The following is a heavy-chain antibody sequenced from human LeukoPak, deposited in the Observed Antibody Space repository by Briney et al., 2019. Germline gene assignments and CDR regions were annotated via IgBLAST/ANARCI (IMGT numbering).Heavy chain of an antibody. CDR3: ARGGAYSSSWYRE. CDR2: IDYSGST. D-gene: IGHD6-13*01. J-gene: IGHJ4*02. CDR1: GGSVTFSSYY. Sequence: TETLSLTCIVSGGSVTFSSYYWGWIRQPPGKGLEWIGSIDYSGSTYYNPSLKSRLTISVETTKIQFSLRLTSVTAADTAVYYCARGGAYSSSWYREWGQGTLVTVSS. V-gene: IGHV4-39*01.